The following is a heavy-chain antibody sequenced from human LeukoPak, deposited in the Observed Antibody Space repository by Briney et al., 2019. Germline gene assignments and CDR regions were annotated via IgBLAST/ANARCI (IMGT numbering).Heavy chain of an antibody. V-gene: IGHV4-4*08. CDR2: VSFSGST. CDR3: ALYCRLSSNCGYYGMDV. CDR1: GGSINNYY. Sequence: SETLSLTCIVSGGSINNYYWTWIRQPPGKGLEWIGEVSFSGSTNYNPFLTSRVTISADTSKNQFSLNLSSVTAADTAVYFCALYCRLSSNCGYYGMDVWGQGTTVTVSS. D-gene: IGHD6-13*01. J-gene: IGHJ6*02.